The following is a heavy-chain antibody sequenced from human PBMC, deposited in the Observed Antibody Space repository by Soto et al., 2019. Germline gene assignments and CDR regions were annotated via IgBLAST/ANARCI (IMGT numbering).Heavy chain of an antibody. Sequence: PSETLSLTCTASGGSISSYYWSWIRQPPGTGLGWVGYVYYSGSTNYNPPLKSRVTISVDTSKNQFSLKLSSVTAADTAVYYCASLYYDFWSGYSNTESYYYYGMDVWGQGTTVTVSS. CDR1: GGSISSYY. J-gene: IGHJ6*02. V-gene: IGHV4-59*01. CDR3: ASLYYDFWSGYSNTESYYYYGMDV. CDR2: VYYSGST. D-gene: IGHD3-3*01.